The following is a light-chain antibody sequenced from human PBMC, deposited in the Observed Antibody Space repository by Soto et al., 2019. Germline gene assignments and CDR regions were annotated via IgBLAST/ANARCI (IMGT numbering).Light chain of an antibody. V-gene: IGLV2-14*03. J-gene: IGLJ1*01. CDR1: SSDVGGFNS. CDR3: CSYAGSSQYV. CDR2: DVS. Sequence: QSVLTQPASVSGSPGQSITISCTGTSSDVGGFNSVSWYQQHPGKAPQLIIYDVSTRPSGVPARFSGSKSGRTASLTISGLQAEDEADYHCCSYAGSSQYVFGTGTKVTVL.